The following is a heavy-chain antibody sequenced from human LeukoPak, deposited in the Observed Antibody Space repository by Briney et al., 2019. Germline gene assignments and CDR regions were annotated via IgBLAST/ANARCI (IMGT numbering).Heavy chain of an antibody. J-gene: IGHJ6*02. CDR1: GYTFTSYA. Sequence: ASVKVSCKASGYTFTSYAMNWVRQAPGQGLEWMGWINTNTGNPTYAQGFTGRFVFSLDTSVSTAYLQISSLKAEDTAVYYCARGDDILTGYPLDSYGMDVWGQGTTVTVSS. CDR2: INTNTGNP. D-gene: IGHD3-9*01. V-gene: IGHV7-4-1*02. CDR3: ARGDDILTGYPLDSYGMDV.